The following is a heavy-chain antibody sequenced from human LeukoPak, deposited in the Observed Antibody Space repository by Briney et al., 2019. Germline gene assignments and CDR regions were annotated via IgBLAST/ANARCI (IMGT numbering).Heavy chain of an antibody. Sequence: ASVKVSCKASGYTFTGYYMHWVRQAPGQGLEWMGWINPNSGGTNYAQKFQGRVTMTRDTSISTAYMELSRLRSDDTAVYYCVRDLGSWDGEGYWGQGTLVTVSS. D-gene: IGHD6-13*01. J-gene: IGHJ4*02. V-gene: IGHV1-2*02. CDR2: INPNSGGT. CDR1: GYTFTGYY. CDR3: VRDLGSWDGEGY.